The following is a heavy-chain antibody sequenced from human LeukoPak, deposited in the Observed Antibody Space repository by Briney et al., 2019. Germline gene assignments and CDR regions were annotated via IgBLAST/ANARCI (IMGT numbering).Heavy chain of an antibody. V-gene: IGHV4-61*01. D-gene: IGHD5-12*01. CDR3: ARDPSFYSGYFNYFDY. CDR2: IYYSGST. J-gene: IGHJ4*02. Sequence: SETLSLTCTVSGGSVSSGSYYWSWIRQPPGTGLEWIGYIYYSGSTNYNPSLKSRVTISVDTSKNQFSLKLSPVTAADTAVYYCARDPSFYSGYFNYFDYWGQGTLVTVSS. CDR1: GGSVSSGSYY.